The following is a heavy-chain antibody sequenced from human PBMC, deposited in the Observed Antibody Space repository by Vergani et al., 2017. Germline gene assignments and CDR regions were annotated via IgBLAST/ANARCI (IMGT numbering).Heavy chain of an antibody. CDR1: GASIRSSNYY. D-gene: IGHD3-3*01. CDR2: IYYSGST. Sequence: QLQLQESGPGLVKPSATLSLTCSVSGASIRSSNYYSGWIRQPPGKGLEWIASIYYSGSTYYNPSLKSRVTISVDTSKNQFSLKLGSVTAADTAVYFCAVHSTVEWQLKLGWFDPWGQGILVTVSS. V-gene: IGHV4-39*01. CDR3: AVHSTVEWQLKLGWFDP. J-gene: IGHJ5*02.